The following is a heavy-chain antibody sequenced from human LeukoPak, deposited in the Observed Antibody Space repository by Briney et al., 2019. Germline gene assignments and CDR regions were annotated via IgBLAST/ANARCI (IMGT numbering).Heavy chain of an antibody. CDR3: ARDWSHRCFDY. CDR1: GFTVSSNY. V-gene: IGHV3-53*01. D-gene: IGHD3-3*01. J-gene: IGHJ4*02. Sequence: GGSLRLSCAASGFTVSSNYMSWVRQAPGKGLEWVSVIYVGGSTYYADSVKGRFTISRDTSKNTLYLQMNSLRAEDTAVYYRARDWSHRCFDYWGQGTLVTVSS. CDR2: IYVGGST.